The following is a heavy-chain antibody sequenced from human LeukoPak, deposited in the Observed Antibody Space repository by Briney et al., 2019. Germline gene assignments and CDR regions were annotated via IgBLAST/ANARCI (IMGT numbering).Heavy chain of an antibody. D-gene: IGHD1-26*01. J-gene: IGHJ4*02. CDR1: GGSIGSYY. Sequence: SETLSLTCTDSGGSIGSYYWSWIRQPPGKGLEWIGHIYSSGSTNYNPSLKSRVTISVDTSRNQFSLNLRSVTAADTAVYYCARSGTYYPDYWGQGTLVTVSS. V-gene: IGHV4-59*01. CDR3: ARSGTYYPDY. CDR2: IYSSGST.